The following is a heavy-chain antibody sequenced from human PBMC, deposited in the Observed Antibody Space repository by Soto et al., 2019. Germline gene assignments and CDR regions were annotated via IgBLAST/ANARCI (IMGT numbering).Heavy chain of an antibody. D-gene: IGHD3-10*01. CDR3: AKAEGYGSGYFDY. J-gene: IGHJ4*02. Sequence: QVQLVESGGGVVQPGRSLRLSCAASGFTFSSYGMHWVRQAPGTGLEWVAVISYDGSDKYYADSAVKGRFTISRDNSKNTLYLQMNSLRAEDTAVYYCAKAEGYGSGYFDYWGQGTLVTVSS. CDR2: ISYDGSDK. CDR1: GFTFSSYG. V-gene: IGHV3-30*18.